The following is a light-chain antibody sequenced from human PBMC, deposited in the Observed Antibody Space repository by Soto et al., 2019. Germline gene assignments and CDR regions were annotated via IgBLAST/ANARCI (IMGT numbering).Light chain of an antibody. CDR1: QSVTTN. CDR2: GAS. CDR3: QQYNNWPWT. J-gene: IGKJ1*01. V-gene: IGKV3-15*01. Sequence: PATLSVSPGERVTLSCRASQSVTTNLAWYQQKPGQAPRLLIYGASTRATGIPARFSGSGSGTEFTLTISSLQSEDFAVYYCQQYNNWPWTFGQGTKVDIK.